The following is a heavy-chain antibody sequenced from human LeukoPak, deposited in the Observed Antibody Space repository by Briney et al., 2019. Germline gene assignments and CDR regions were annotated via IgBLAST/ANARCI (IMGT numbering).Heavy chain of an antibody. V-gene: IGHV4-34*01. J-gene: IGHJ4*02. Sequence: SETLSLTCAVYGGSFSGYYWSWIRQPPGKGLEWIGEINHSGSTNYNPSLKSRVTISVDTSKNQFSLKLSSVTAADTAVYYCARRKRGYSYGQVYFDYWGQGTLVTVSS. CDR2: INHSGST. D-gene: IGHD5-18*01. CDR1: GGSFSGYY. CDR3: ARRKRGYSYGQVYFDY.